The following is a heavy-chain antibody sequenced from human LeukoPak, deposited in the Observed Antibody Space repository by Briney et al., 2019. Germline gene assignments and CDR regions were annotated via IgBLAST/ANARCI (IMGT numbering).Heavy chain of an antibody. Sequence: PGGSLRLSCAAAGMFFSSNGMSWVRQAPGKGLEWVAFIRYDGSNKYYADSVRGRFTISRDNSKNTVSLQMNSLRAEDTAVYYCANRRTGITGTTIDNWGQGTLVTVSS. CDR2: IRYDGSNK. CDR1: GMFFSSNG. CDR3: ANRRTGITGTTIDN. D-gene: IGHD1-7*01. V-gene: IGHV3-30*02. J-gene: IGHJ4*02.